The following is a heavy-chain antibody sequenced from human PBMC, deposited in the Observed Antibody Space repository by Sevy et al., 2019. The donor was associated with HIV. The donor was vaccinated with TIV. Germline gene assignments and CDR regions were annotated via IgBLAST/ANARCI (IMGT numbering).Heavy chain of an antibody. D-gene: IGHD1-26*01. CDR3: ANSWGVGATNSFDY. V-gene: IGHV3-30*18. CDR2: ISYDGSNK. Sequence: GGSLRLSCAASGFTFSSYGMTWVRQAPGKGLEWVAVISYDGSNKYYADSVKGRFTISRDNSKNTLYLQMNSLRAEDTAVYYCANSWGVGATNSFDYWGQGTLVTVSS. CDR1: GFTFSSYG. J-gene: IGHJ4*02.